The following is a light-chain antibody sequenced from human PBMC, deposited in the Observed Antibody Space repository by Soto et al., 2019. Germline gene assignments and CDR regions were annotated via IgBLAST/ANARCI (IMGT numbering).Light chain of an antibody. CDR2: DAS. J-gene: IGKJ5*01. CDR3: QQYNSYSIT. V-gene: IGKV1-5*01. Sequence: DIQMTQSPSTLSASVGDRVTMTCLASQNISTWLAWFQQKPGKAPNLLIYDASSLQSGVPSRFSGSGSGTQFTLTISSLQPDDFATYFCQQYNSYSITFGQGTRLEIK. CDR1: QNISTW.